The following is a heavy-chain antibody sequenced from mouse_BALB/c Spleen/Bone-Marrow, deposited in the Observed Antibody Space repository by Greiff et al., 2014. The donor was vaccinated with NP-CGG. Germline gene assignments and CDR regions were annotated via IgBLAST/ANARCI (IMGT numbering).Heavy chain of an antibody. CDR1: GYTFTSYW. CDR3: ARGNYDAYFDY. D-gene: IGHD2-4*01. J-gene: IGHJ2*01. V-gene: IGHV1-7*01. CDR2: INPSTGYI. Sequence: QVQLQQSGAELAKPGASVKMPCKASGYTFTSYWMHWVKQRPGQGLEWIGYINPSTGYIDYNLNLKDKATLTADKSSSTAYMQLSSLTSEDSAVYYCARGNYDAYFDYWGQGTTLTVSS.